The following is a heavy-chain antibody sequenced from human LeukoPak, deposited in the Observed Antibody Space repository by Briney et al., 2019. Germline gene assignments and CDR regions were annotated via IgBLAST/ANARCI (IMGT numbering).Heavy chain of an antibody. CDR3: ARDPRPRGGWFYFDY. J-gene: IGHJ4*02. Sequence: SGTLSPTCGVSGDSISSSNYWNWVRQPPGKGLEWIGDIYQSGITNYNPSLKSRVTMSVDKSKNEFSLKLDSVTAADTAVYYCARDPRPRGGWFYFDYWGQGILVTVSS. CDR2: IYQSGIT. CDR1: GDSISSSNY. V-gene: IGHV4-4*02. D-gene: IGHD6-19*01.